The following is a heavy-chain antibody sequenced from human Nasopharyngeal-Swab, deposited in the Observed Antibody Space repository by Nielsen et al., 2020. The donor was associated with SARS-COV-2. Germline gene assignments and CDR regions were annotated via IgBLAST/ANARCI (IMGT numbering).Heavy chain of an antibody. J-gene: IGHJ6*02. Sequence: VRQMPGKGLEWMGLIYPDDSYTNYSPSFQGHVTISADKSISTAYLQWSSLKASDTAMYYCARAIIAAAGSYYYYGMDVWGQGTTVTVSS. D-gene: IGHD6-13*01. CDR2: IYPDDSYT. CDR3: ARAIIAAAGSYYYYGMDV. V-gene: IGHV5-10-1*01.